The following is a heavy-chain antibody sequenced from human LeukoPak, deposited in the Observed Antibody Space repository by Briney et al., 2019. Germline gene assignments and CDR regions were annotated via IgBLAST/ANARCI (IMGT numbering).Heavy chain of an antibody. J-gene: IGHJ6*02. CDR2: INPNSGGT. D-gene: IGHD3-9*01. CDR3: ARTYYDILTGETNYYGMDV. Sequence: ASVKVSCKASGYTFTGYYMHWVRQAPGQGLEWMGWINPNSGGTNYAQKFQGRVTMTRDTSISTAYMELSRLRSDDTAVYYCARTYYDILTGETNYYGMDVWGQGTTVTVSS. V-gene: IGHV1-2*02. CDR1: GYTFTGYY.